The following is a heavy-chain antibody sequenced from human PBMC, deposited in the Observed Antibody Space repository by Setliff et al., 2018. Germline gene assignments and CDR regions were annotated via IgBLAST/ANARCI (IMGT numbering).Heavy chain of an antibody. CDR1: GFSFESHG. CDR2: IQHDGENK. D-gene: IGHD3-22*01. J-gene: IGHJ4*02. CDR3: AKRDYYDSSGIEPY. Sequence: GGSLRLSCAASGFSFESHGMHWVRQAPGKGLEWVAFIQHDGENKFYADSVKGRLTVSRDNSKNTLYLEMDGLRPEDTAVYYCAKRDYYDSSGIEPYWGQGTLVTVSS. V-gene: IGHV3-30*02.